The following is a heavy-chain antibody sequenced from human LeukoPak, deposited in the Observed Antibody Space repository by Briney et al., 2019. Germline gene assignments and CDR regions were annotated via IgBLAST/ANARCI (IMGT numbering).Heavy chain of an antibody. CDR2: IGTSDDTV. CDR3: ARGLRFGY. J-gene: IGHJ4*02. Sequence: GGSLRLSCAASGFTFSIYEMNWVRQAPGKGLEWLSYIGTSDDTVYYADSVKGRFTISRDNSKNSVFLQTKSLRGEDTARYYCARGLRFGYWGQGALVTVSS. V-gene: IGHV3-48*03. CDR1: GFTFSIYE.